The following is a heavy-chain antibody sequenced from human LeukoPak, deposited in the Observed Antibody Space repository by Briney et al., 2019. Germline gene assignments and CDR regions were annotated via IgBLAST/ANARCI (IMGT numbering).Heavy chain of an antibody. J-gene: IGHJ4*02. CDR2: MIPIFGTA. V-gene: IGHV1-69*05. CDR1: GGTFSSYA. D-gene: IGHD4-11*01. Sequence: SSVKVSCKASGGTFSSYAISWVRQAPGQGLEWMGGMIPIFGTANYAQKFQRRVTITTDESTSTAYMELSSLRSEDTAVYYCASTLNGMTTVTSKYYFDYWGQGTLVTVSS. CDR3: ASTLNGMTTVTSKYYFDY.